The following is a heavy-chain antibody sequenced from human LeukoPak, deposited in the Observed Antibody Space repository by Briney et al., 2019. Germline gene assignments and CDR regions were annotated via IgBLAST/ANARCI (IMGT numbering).Heavy chain of an antibody. CDR1: GGTFSSYA. CDR2: IIPIFGAA. J-gene: IGHJ6*02. CDR3: ARDRPIQLVPEVYYGMDV. D-gene: IGHD2-2*01. V-gene: IGHV1-69*13. Sequence: SVKVSCKASGGTFSSYAISWVRQAPGQGLEWMGGIIPIFGAANYAQKFQGRVTITADESTSTAYMELSSLRSEDTAVYYCARDRPIQLVPEVYYGMDVWGQGTTATVSS.